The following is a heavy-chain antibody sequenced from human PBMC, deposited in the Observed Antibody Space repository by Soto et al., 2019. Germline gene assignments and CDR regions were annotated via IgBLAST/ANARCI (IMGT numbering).Heavy chain of an antibody. CDR3: AKTSGAGWYSTAEFDY. Sequence: GESLKISCAASGFTFSSYAMSWVRRAPGKGLEWVSAISGSGGSTYYADSVKGRFTISRDNSKNTLYLQMNSLRAEDTAVYYCAKTSGAGWYSTAEFDYWGQGTLVTVSS. CDR1: GFTFSSYA. V-gene: IGHV3-23*01. J-gene: IGHJ4*02. CDR2: ISGSGGST. D-gene: IGHD6-19*01.